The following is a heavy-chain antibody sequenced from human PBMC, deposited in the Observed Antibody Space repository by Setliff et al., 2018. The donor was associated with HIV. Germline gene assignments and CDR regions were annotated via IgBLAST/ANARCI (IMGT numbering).Heavy chain of an antibody. CDR2: INPNSGAT. Sequence: ASVKVSCKASGYTFSGYYLHWVRRAPGQGLEWMGWINPNSGATNYAQNFQGRVTMTRDTSISTAYMDLSGLTSDDTAVYYCALASIVSTARWNHWGRGTLVTVSS. J-gene: IGHJ5*02. CDR3: ALASIVSTARWNH. CDR1: GYTFSGYY. V-gene: IGHV1-2*02. D-gene: IGHD2-21*01.